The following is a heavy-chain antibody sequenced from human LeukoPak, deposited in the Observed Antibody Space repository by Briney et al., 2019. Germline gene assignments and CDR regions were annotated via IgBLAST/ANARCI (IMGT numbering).Heavy chain of an antibody. V-gene: IGHV4-4*07. CDR2: IYASGST. CDR3: ARDRSPYYDFWSGHKEGNWFDP. D-gene: IGHD3-3*01. CDR1: GGFISSYY. J-gene: IGHJ5*02. Sequence: SSETLSLTCTVSGGFISSYYWSWIRQPAGKGLEWIGLIYASGSTNYNPSLRSRVTMSVDTSKNQFSLKLSSVTAADTAVYYCARDRSPYYDFWSGHKEGNWFDPWGQRTLVTVSS.